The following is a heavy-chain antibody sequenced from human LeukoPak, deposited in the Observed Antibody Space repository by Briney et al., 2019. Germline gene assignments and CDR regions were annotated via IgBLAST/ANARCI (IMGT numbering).Heavy chain of an antibody. CDR2: ISYDGSNK. Sequence: PGGSLRLSCAASGITFSSYAMHWVRQAPGKGLEWVAVISYDGSNKYYADSVKGRFTISRDNSKNTLYLQMNSLRAEDTAVYYCARVPGDYTAFDIWGQGTMVTVSS. D-gene: IGHD4-17*01. CDR1: GITFSSYA. CDR3: ARVPGDYTAFDI. V-gene: IGHV3-30-3*01. J-gene: IGHJ3*02.